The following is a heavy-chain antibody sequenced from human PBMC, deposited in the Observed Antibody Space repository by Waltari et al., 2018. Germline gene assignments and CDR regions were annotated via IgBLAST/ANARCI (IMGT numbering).Heavy chain of an antibody. J-gene: IGHJ3*02. V-gene: IGHV4-34*01. CDR2: INHSGST. Sequence: QVQLQQWGAGLLKPSETLSLTCAVYGGSFSGYYWSWIRQPPGKGLEWIGEINHSGSTNYNPSLKSRVTISVDTSKNQFSLKLRSVTAADTAVYYCARGSPPRTASKRGACDIWGQGTMVTVSS. CDR3: ARGSPPRTASKRGACDI. CDR1: GGSFSGYY. D-gene: IGHD2-21*01.